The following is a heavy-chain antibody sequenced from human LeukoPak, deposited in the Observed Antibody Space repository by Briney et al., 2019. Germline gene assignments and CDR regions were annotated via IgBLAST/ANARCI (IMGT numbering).Heavy chain of an antibody. CDR1: GFTFDNYA. Sequence: GGSLRLSCAASGFTFDNYAMMWVRQAPGKGLEWVSGLTGSGRRTFYADSVKGRFTVSRDSSENTLYLQMKSLRVEDTAIYFCAKVRLYGDYPEIDYWGQGTLVAVSS. CDR3: AKVRLYGDYPEIDY. CDR2: LTGSGRRT. D-gene: IGHD4-17*01. J-gene: IGHJ4*02. V-gene: IGHV3-23*01.